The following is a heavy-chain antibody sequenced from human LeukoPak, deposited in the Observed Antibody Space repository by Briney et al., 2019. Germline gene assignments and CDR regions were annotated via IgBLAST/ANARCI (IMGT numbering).Heavy chain of an antibody. V-gene: IGHV3-20*04. CDR2: INLNGGST. D-gene: IGHD6-13*01. J-gene: IGHJ4*02. CDR1: GFTFDDYG. CDR3: ARDPWGTASSRLFDY. Sequence: GGSLRLFCAASGFTFDDYGMSWVRQAPGKGLEWVSGINLNGGSTGYADSVKGRFTISRDNAKNSLYLQMNSLRAEDTALYYCARDPWGTASSRLFDYWGQGTLVTVSS.